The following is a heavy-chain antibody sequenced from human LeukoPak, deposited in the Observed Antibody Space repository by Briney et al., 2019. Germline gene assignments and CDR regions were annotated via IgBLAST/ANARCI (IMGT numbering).Heavy chain of an antibody. CDR3: AGNYYGSGSYYSEDRY. Sequence: PSETLSLTCTVSGGSISSGSYHWRWIRQPAGKGLEWIGRIYTSGSTNYNPSLKSRVTISVDTSKKQFSLKLSSVTAADTAVYYCAGNYYGSGSYYSEDRYWGQGTLVTVSS. D-gene: IGHD3-10*01. CDR1: GGSISSGSYH. V-gene: IGHV4-61*02. J-gene: IGHJ4*02. CDR2: IYTSGST.